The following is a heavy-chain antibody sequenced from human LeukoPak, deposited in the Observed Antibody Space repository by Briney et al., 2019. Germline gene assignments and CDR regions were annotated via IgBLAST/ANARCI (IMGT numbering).Heavy chain of an antibody. V-gene: IGHV3-23*01. Sequence: GGSLRLSCAASGFTFISYAMSWVRQAPGKGLEGVSAISGSGGSTYYADSVKGRFTISRDNSKNTLYLQMNSLRAEDTAVYYCARGRSNYYGMDVWGQGTTVTVSS. J-gene: IGHJ6*02. CDR2: ISGSGGST. CDR1: GFTFISYA. CDR3: ARGRSNYYGMDV. D-gene: IGHD1-26*01.